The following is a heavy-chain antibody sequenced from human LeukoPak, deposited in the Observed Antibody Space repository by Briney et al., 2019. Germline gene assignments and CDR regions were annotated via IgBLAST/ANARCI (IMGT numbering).Heavy chain of an antibody. D-gene: IGHD3-16*01. CDR2: IHSDGTT. Sequence: SETLSLTCSVSGDSLTNYYWGWIRQPPGKGLEFIGYIHSDGTTNYDSSLQSRVAISLDTSKIQFSLRLYSVTAADTALYFCARLNFRGGEALHFDSWGQGTLVTVSS. V-gene: IGHV4-4*09. CDR1: GDSLTNYY. J-gene: IGHJ4*02. CDR3: ARLNFRGGEALHFDS.